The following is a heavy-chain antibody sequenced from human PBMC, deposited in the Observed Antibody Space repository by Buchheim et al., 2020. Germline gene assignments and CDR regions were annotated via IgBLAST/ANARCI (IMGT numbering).Heavy chain of an antibody. J-gene: IGHJ5*02. CDR2: TYYASEWHC. CDR1: GDSVSSNSTS. V-gene: IGHV6-1*01. Sequence: QVKLQQSGPGLLKPSQTLSLTCAISGDSVSSNSTSWNWIRQSPSRGLEWLARTYYASEWHCDYAALVKSRITVNADTSKNQFSLQLNSVTPEDTAVYYCARQRDQFDPWGQGT. CDR3: ARQRDQFDP.